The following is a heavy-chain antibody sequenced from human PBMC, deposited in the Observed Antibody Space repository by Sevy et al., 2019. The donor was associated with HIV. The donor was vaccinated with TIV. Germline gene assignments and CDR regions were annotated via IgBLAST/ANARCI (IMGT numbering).Heavy chain of an antibody. J-gene: IGHJ6*02. CDR2: IIPISGTA. V-gene: IGHV1-69*13. CDR1: GGTFSSYA. CDR3: AVITMVRGVTKNYYYYYGMDV. Sequence: ASVKVSCKASGGTFSSYAISWVRQAPGQGLEWMGGIIPISGTANYAQKFQGRVTITADESTSTAYMELSSLRSEDTAMYYCAVITMVRGVTKNYYYYYGMDVWGQGTTVTVSS. D-gene: IGHD3-10*01.